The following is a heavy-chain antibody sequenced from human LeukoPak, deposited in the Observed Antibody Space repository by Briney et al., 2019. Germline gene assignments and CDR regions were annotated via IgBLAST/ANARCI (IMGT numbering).Heavy chain of an antibody. CDR1: GGSISSSIYY. CDR2: IYYRGST. J-gene: IGHJ4*02. Sequence: ASETLSLTCTVSGGSISSSIYYWGWIRQPPGKGLEWIASIYYRGSTYYNPSLKTRVTMSVDTSKNQFSLKLSSVTAADTAVYYCARRYGDYNLDYWGQGTLVTVSP. D-gene: IGHD4-17*01. V-gene: IGHV4-39*01. CDR3: ARRYGDYNLDY.